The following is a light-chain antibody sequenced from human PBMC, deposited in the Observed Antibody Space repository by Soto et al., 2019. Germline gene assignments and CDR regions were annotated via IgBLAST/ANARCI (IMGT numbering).Light chain of an antibody. CDR1: QSISSW. Sequence: DIQMTQSPSTLSASAGDRVTITCRASQSISSWLAWYQQEPGKAPKLLIYKASSLESGVPLRFSGSGSGTEFTLTISSLQPDDFATYYCQQYKSYPRTFGQGTKLEIK. CDR3: QQYKSYPRT. CDR2: KAS. V-gene: IGKV1-5*03. J-gene: IGKJ2*01.